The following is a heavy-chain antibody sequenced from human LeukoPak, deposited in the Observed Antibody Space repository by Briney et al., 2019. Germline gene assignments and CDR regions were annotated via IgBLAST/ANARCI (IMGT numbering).Heavy chain of an antibody. CDR2: INYSGNT. CDR1: GGSISSSSYY. CDR3: ASTSLVVVVPAAMTY. J-gene: IGHJ4*02. Sequence: SETLSLTCTVSGGSISSSSYYWVWIRQPPGKELEWIGSINYSGNTYYNPSVKSRVTISVDTSKNQFSLKLSSVTAADTAVYYCASTSLVVVVPAAMTYWGQGTLVTVSS. V-gene: IGHV4-39*01. D-gene: IGHD2-2*01.